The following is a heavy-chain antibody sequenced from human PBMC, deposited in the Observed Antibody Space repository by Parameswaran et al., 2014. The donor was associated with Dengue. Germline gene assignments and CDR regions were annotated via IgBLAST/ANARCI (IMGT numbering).Heavy chain of an antibody. CDR1: GFTFSSYG. J-gene: IGHJ5*02. D-gene: IGHD5-12*01. Sequence: QAGGSLRLSCAASGFTFSSYGMHWVRQAPGKGLEWVAVIWYDGSNKYYADSVKGRFTISRDNSKNTLYLQMNSLRAEDTAVYYCAREEVASTTNWFDPWGQGTLVTVSS. CDR3: AREEVASTTNWFDP. V-gene: IGHV3-33*01. CDR2: IWYDGSNK.